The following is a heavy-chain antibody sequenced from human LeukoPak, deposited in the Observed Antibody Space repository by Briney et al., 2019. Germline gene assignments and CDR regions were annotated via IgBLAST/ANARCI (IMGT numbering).Heavy chain of an antibody. J-gene: IGHJ4*02. CDR3: AKHEDLTGDATYFDY. CDR1: GYSFTNYW. D-gene: IGHD7-27*01. CDR2: INPGDSDT. Sequence: GESLKISCQASGYSFTNYWIGWVRQMPGKGLEWMAIINPGDSDTRYSPSFRGQVTISADKSISTAYLQWSSLKASDTAMYYCAKHEDLTGDATYFDYWGQGTLVTVSS. V-gene: IGHV5-51*01.